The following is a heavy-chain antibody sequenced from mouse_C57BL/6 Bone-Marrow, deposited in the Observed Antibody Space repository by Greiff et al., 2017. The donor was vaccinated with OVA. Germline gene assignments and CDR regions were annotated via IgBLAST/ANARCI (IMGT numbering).Heavy chain of an antibody. D-gene: IGHD2-4*01. Sequence: VKLVESGPGLVKPSQSLFLTCSITGFPITSGYYWIWIRQLPGKPLEWMGYITHSGETFYNPSLQNPISLTSETSKNQFFLQLYTVTTEDTTMYYCAGDRSEDYDVGAMDYWGQGTSVTVSS. CDR3: AGDRSEDYDVGAMDY. CDR2: ITHSGET. J-gene: IGHJ4*01. V-gene: IGHV12-3*01. CDR1: GFPITSGYY.